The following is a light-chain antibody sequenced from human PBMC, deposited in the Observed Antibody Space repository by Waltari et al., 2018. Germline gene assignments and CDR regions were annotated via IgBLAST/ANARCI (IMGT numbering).Light chain of an antibody. CDR1: QGISSY. J-gene: IGKJ1*01. CDR3: QQYYSYPRT. Sequence: AIRMTQSPSSLSASTGDRVTITCRASQGISSYLAWYQQKPGKAPKLLIYAASTLQNWVPSRFTGSGSGTDFTLTINCLQSEDFATYYCQQYYSYPRTFGQGTKVEIK. CDR2: AAS. V-gene: IGKV1-8*01.